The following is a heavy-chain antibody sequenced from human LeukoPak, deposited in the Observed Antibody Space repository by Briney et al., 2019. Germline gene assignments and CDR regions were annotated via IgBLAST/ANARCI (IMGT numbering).Heavy chain of an antibody. Sequence: ASVKVSCKASGGTFSSYAISWVRQAPGQGLEWMGGIIPIFGTANYAQKFQGRVTITADESTSTAYMELSSLRSEDTAVYYCARRQSGIKNAFDIWGQGTMVTVSS. D-gene: IGHD1-26*01. J-gene: IGHJ3*02. V-gene: IGHV1-69*13. CDR2: IIPIFGTA. CDR1: GGTFSSYA. CDR3: ARRQSGIKNAFDI.